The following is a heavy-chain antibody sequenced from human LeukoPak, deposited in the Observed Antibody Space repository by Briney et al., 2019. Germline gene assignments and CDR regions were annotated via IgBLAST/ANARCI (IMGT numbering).Heavy chain of an antibody. CDR1: GGSISSYY. CDR3: ARHGTFFYESGGYLPFDY. D-gene: IGHD3-22*01. V-gene: IGHV4-59*08. Sequence: SETLSLTCTVSGGSISSYYWSWMRQPPGKGLEWIGYIYYSGSTNHNPSFKSRLTIPVEKSKNQSSLKLSSVTAADTAVYSCARHGTFFYESGGYLPFDYWGQGTLVTVCS. J-gene: IGHJ4*02. CDR2: IYYSGST.